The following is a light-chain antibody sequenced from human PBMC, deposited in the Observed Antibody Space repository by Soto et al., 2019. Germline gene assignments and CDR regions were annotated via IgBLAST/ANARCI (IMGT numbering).Light chain of an antibody. V-gene: IGLV2-14*03. CDR1: SSDVGGYHY. CDR2: DVS. Sequence: QSVLTQPASVSGSPGQSVTIPCTGTSSDVGGYHYVSWYQQHPDKAPKLMIYDVSNRPSGVSNRFSGSKSGNTASLTISGLQAEDEADYYCSSYTSRVSYIFGTGTKVTVL. CDR3: SSYTSRVSYI. J-gene: IGLJ1*01.